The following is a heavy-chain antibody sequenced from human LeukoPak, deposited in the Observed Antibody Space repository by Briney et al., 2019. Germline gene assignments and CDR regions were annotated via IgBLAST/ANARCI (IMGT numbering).Heavy chain of an antibody. V-gene: IGHV4-39*01. CDR1: GVSISSSNYY. Sequence: PSETLSLTCTVSGVSISSSNYYWGWIRQPSGKGLEWIGSIYYSGSTYYNPSFKSRVTISVDTSKNQFSLKLSSVTAADTAVYYCARRPQYNWNANFDYWGQGTLVTVSS. CDR2: IYYSGST. J-gene: IGHJ4*02. D-gene: IGHD1-20*01. CDR3: ARRPQYNWNANFDY.